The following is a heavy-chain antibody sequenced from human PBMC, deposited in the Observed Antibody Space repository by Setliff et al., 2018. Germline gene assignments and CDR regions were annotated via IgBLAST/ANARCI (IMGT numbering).Heavy chain of an antibody. D-gene: IGHD6-25*01. Sequence: GESLKISCAASGLTFSRYWMHWVRQSPGQGLVWVARINGDGSSTSYADSVEGRFTVSRDNAKNTLYLQINSLGVDDTAMYYCTREWGAAGSTNAFDIWGQGTMVTVSS. CDR3: TREWGAAGSTNAFDI. J-gene: IGHJ3*02. CDR2: INGDGSST. V-gene: IGHV3-74*01. CDR1: GLTFSRYW.